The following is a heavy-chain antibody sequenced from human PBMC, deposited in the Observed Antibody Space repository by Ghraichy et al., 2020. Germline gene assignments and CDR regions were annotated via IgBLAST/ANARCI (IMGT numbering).Heavy chain of an antibody. Sequence: LSLTCAASGFTFRSYGMNWVRQAPGKGLEWVSTISGSGGSTYYADSVKGRFTISRDNSKNTLYLQLNSLRAEDTAVYYCAKVGVTSIDYFYYGMDVWGQGTTVTVSS. J-gene: IGHJ6*02. CDR2: ISGSGGST. CDR3: AKVGVTSIDYFYYGMDV. V-gene: IGHV3-23*01. D-gene: IGHD2-21*02. CDR1: GFTFRSYG.